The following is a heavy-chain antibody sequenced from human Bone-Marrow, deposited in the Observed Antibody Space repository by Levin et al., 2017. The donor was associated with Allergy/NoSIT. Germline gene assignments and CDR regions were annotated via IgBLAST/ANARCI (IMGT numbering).Heavy chain of an antibody. Sequence: ASVKVSCKAAGFTFTNYDINWVRQATGQGLEYIGWMKPNTGDTGYAQRFHGRVTMTSDPSISTVYMELSSLRSEDTAIYYCARDDITKAGDGFDVWGHGTMVTVSS. CDR3: ARDDITKAGDGFDV. V-gene: IGHV1-8*01. CDR1: GFTFTNYD. D-gene: IGHD1-14*01. J-gene: IGHJ3*01. CDR2: MKPNTGDT.